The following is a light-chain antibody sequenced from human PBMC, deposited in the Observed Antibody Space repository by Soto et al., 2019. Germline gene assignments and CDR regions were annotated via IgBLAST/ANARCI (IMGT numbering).Light chain of an antibody. J-gene: IGKJ1*01. Sequence: DIVLTQSPATLSVSPGEGATLSCRASQSVSSNLAWYQQKPGKAPRLLIYCASTRATGIPARFSGSGSGTEFTLTISSLGAEDFAVYYWQQYNNWPWTLDQGSKGYIK. V-gene: IGKV3-15*01. CDR2: CAS. CDR1: QSVSSN. CDR3: QQYNNWPWT.